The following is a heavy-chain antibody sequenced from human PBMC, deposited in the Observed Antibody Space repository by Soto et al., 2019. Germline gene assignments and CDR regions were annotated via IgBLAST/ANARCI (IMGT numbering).Heavy chain of an antibody. CDR2: ISSNSAYI. V-gene: IGHV3-21*01. CDR1: GFTFRSFT. D-gene: IGHD6-13*01. J-gene: IGHJ5*02. CDR3: TGDASRDSSARGWFDP. Sequence: GGSLRLSCAASGFTFRSFTMNWVRQAPGKGLEWVSTISSNSAYIYYTDALRGRFTISRDNAKNSLHLQMNSLRAEDTAVYYCTGDASRDSSARGWFDPWGPGTLVTVSS.